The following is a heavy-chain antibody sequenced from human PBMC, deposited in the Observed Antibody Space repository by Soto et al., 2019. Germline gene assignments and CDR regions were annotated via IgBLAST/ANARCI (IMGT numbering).Heavy chain of an antibody. J-gene: IGHJ5*02. D-gene: IGHD2-2*01. CDR1: GGSISCGDYY. CDR3: AREKYCSSTSCPWFDP. CDR2: IYYSGST. Sequence: SETLSLTCTVSGGSISCGDYYWSWIRQHPGKGLEWIGYIYYSGSTYYNPSLKSRLTISIDTSKNQFSLKLSSVTAADTAVYYCAREKYCSSTSCPWFDPWGQGTLVTVSS. V-gene: IGHV4-31*03.